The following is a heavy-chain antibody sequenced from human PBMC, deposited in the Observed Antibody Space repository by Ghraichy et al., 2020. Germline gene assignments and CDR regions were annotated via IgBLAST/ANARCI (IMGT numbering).Heavy chain of an antibody. V-gene: IGHV3-21*06. Sequence: GGSLRLSCAASGFTFSDYSVHWVRQAPGRGLEWVSSISSRSTYIYYADSVKGRFTISRDSAKNSLNLQMSSLRAEDTGVYYCARDRMDIIVVPADYYYYAMDVWGHGTTVTVSS. CDR1: GFTFSDYS. CDR2: ISSRSTYI. CDR3: ARDRMDIIVVPADYYYYAMDV. D-gene: IGHD2-2*03. J-gene: IGHJ6*02.